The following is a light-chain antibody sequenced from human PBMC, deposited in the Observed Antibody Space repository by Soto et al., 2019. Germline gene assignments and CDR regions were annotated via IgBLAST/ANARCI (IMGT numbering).Light chain of an antibody. Sequence: EILMTQSPSTLSVSPGERATLSCRASQSVTSNLAWYQQKRGQAPRLLIYDASTRATGIPARFSGSGSGTEFNLTISSLQSEDFAIYYCRHYNNWPPETFGQGTKVDI. CDR1: QSVTSN. CDR3: RHYNNWPPET. J-gene: IGKJ1*01. CDR2: DAS. V-gene: IGKV3-15*01.